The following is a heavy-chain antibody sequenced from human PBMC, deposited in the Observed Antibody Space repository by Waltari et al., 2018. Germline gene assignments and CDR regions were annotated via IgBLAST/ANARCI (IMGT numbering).Heavy chain of an antibody. CDR3: VKGGWGFGAFYEQH. V-gene: IGHV3-9*01. D-gene: IGHD3-10*01. CDR1: GFRFDDYA. CDR2: IGCNSGAI. Sequence: EVQLVTSGGGLVQPGRSLRLACVGSGFRFDDYARYWVRQRPGEGVGVLSGIGCNSGAIGYADAVRGRFSTYRDNARKSLYLQMGRLRPEDTALYYCVKGGWGFGAFYEQHWGQGIQVTVSS. J-gene: IGHJ4*02.